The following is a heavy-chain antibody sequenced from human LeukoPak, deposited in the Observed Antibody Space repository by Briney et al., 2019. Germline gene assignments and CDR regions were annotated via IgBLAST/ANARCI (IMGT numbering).Heavy chain of an antibody. D-gene: IGHD2-2*01. Sequence: GGSLRLSCAASGFTFSSYSMNWVRQAPGKGLEWDSSISSSSSYIYYADSVKGRFTISRDNAKNSLYLQMNSLRAEDAAVYYCARDVVVPAAIYFDYWGQGTLVTVSS. CDR3: ARDVVVPAAIYFDY. CDR1: GFTFSSYS. V-gene: IGHV3-21*01. J-gene: IGHJ4*02. CDR2: ISSSSSYI.